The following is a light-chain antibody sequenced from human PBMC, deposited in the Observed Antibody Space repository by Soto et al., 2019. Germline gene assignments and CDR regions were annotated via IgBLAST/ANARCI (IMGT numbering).Light chain of an antibody. V-gene: IGKV4-1*01. CDR1: QSVLYSSNNKNF. J-gene: IGKJ2*01. CDR2: WAS. Sequence: DIVMTQSPDSLAVSLGARATINCRSSQSVLYSSNNKNFLAWYQQKPGQPPKLLIYWASTRESGVPDRFIGSGSGTDITLTISSLQAEDVAVYYCQQYYAPPPTFGQGTKVEIK. CDR3: QQYYAPPPT.